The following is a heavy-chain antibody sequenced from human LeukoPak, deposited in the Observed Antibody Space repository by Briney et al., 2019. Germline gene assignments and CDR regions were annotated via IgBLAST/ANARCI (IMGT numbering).Heavy chain of an antibody. CDR1: GGSIRSYY. CDR3: ARQSLKYYYDSTDAFDI. D-gene: IGHD3-22*01. V-gene: IGHV4-59*08. J-gene: IGHJ3*02. CDR2: IYYSGST. Sequence: PSETLSLTCTVSGGSIRSYYWSWIRQPPGKGLEWIGYIYYSGSTNYNPSLKSRVTISVDTSKNQFSLKLSSVTAADTAVYYCARQSLKYYYDSTDAFDIWGQGTMVTVSS.